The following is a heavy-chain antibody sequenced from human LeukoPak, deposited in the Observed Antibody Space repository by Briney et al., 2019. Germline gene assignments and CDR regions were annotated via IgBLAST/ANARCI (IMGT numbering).Heavy chain of an antibody. Sequence: NPSETLSLTCAVSGYSISSGYYWGWIRQPPGKGLEWIGSIYHSGSTYYNPSLKSRVTISVDTSKNQFSLKLSSVTAADTAVYYCARMVVVVAAYYFDCWGQGTLVTVSS. CDR1: GYSISSGYY. V-gene: IGHV4-38-2*01. CDR2: IYHSGST. J-gene: IGHJ4*02. D-gene: IGHD2-15*01. CDR3: ARMVVVVAAYYFDC.